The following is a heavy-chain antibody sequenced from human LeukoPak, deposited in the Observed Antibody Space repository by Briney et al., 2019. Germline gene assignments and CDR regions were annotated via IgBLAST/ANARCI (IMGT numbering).Heavy chain of an antibody. Sequence: SETLSLTCTVSGGSISSYYWSWIRQPAGKGLEWIGRIYTSGSTNYNPSLKSRVTMSVDTSKNQFSLKLSSVTAADTAMYYCATTENSSGWFAYWGQGTLVTVSS. J-gene: IGHJ4*02. CDR2: IYTSGST. V-gene: IGHV4-4*07. CDR3: ATTENSSGWFAY. CDR1: GGSISSYY. D-gene: IGHD6-19*01.